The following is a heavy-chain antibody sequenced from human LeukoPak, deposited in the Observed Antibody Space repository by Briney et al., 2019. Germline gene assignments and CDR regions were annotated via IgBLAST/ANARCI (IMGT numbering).Heavy chain of an antibody. CDR1: GGSIGGSISSFS. D-gene: IGHD3-10*01. V-gene: IGHV4-4*07. CDR3: ARAASGDAIDYYGSGRRYYSYYMDV. J-gene: IGHJ6*03. CDR2: IYTSGST. Sequence: SETLSLTCTVSGGSIGGSISSFSWSWIRQPAGKGLEWIGRIYTSGSTNYNPSLKSRITMSVDTSKNQFSLKLTSVTAADTAAYFCARAASGDAIDYYGSGRRYYSYYMDVWGKGTTVSISS.